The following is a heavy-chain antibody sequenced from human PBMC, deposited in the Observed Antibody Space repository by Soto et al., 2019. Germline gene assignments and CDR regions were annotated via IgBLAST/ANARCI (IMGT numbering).Heavy chain of an antibody. CDR2: GYHSVSI. Sequence: SLTCTVSVGSITDYYWSWIRQPPGKALEWIGYGYHSVSIHYNPSLKTRVTISVDTSENQFSLRLSSVTAADTAVYYCARAFAGFGAYWYFDLWGRGTLVTVSS. CDR1: VGSITDYY. J-gene: IGHJ2*01. V-gene: IGHV4-59*01. CDR3: ARAFAGFGAYWYFDL. D-gene: IGHD3-16*01.